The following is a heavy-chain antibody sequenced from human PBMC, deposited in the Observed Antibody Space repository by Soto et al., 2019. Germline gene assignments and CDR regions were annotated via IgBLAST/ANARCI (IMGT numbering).Heavy chain of an antibody. CDR3: VKGNAWMQNWFDL. CDR1: GFTFSSYG. CDR2: ISYDGSNK. D-gene: IGHD5-12*01. J-gene: IGHJ5*02. V-gene: IGHV3-30*18. Sequence: PGGSLRLSCAASGFTFSSYGMHWARQAPGKGLEWVAVISYDGSNKYYADSVKGRFTISRDNSKNTLYLQMSSLRPEDTAVYYCVKGNAWMQNWFDLWGQGTLVTVSS.